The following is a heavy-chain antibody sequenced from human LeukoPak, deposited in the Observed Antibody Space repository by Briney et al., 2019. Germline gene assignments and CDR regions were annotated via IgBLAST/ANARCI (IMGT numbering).Heavy chain of an antibody. Sequence: ASVKVSCKASGYTFTDYYMHWVRQAPGQGLEWMGWINPNSGGTNYAEKFQGRVTMTRDTPITTAYMELSSRRSDDTAMYYCATLRRSGWYIGDWGQGTPVTVSS. CDR1: GYTFTDYY. CDR3: ATLRRSGWYIGD. V-gene: IGHV1-2*02. J-gene: IGHJ4*02. D-gene: IGHD6-19*01. CDR2: INPNSGGT.